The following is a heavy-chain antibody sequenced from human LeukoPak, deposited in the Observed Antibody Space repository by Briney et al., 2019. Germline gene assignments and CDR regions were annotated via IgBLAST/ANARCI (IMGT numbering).Heavy chain of an antibody. CDR1: GFDFGAYE. CDR2: FAGSDTTK. J-gene: IGHJ4*02. CDR3: TTLGYPLDS. D-gene: IGHD3-22*01. Sequence: GGSLRHSRAASGFDFGAYEMNWVRQAPGKGLEWVAYFAGSDTTKYYADSVRGRFTISRDNAKKSLYLQMNSLRAEDTALYYCTTLGYPLDSWGQGTLVTVSS. V-gene: IGHV3-48*03.